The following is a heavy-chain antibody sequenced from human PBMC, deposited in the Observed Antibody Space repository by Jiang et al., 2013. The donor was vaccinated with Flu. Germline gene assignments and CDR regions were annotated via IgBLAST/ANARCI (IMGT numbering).Heavy chain of an antibody. CDR1: GDSVSSNSVA. Sequence: SLTCAISGDSVSSNSVAWHWIRQSPSRGLEWLGRTYYRSKWYNDYAVSVKSRITINPDTSKNQFSLQLNSVTPEDTAVYYCARQFRSVFDYWGQGTLVTVSS. CDR2: TYYRSKWYN. J-gene: IGHJ4*02. V-gene: IGHV6-1*01. CDR3: ARQFRSVFDY.